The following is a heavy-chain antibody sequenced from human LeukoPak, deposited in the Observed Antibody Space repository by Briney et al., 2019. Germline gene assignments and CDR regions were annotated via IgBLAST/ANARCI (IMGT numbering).Heavy chain of an antibody. CDR1: GFTYSSYG. CDR3: ARELSPAVKFYFDS. V-gene: IGHV3-33*01. J-gene: IGHJ4*02. Sequence: GGSLRLSCAASGFTYSSYGMHWVRQAPGKGLEWVAFIWYDGSNKYYADSVKGRFTISRDNSKNTVYLQMNSLRVEDTAVYYCARELSPAVKFYFDSWGQGTQVTVPS. CDR2: IWYDGSNK. D-gene: IGHD2/OR15-2a*01.